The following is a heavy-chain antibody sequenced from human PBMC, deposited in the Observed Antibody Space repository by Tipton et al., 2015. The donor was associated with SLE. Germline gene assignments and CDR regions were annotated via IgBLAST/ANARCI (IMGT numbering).Heavy chain of an antibody. CDR1: GGSISSYD. V-gene: IGHV4-4*07. CDR3: VRERWEDYDSSGYYVLDY. D-gene: IGHD3-22*01. J-gene: IGHJ4*02. CDR2: INSSGST. Sequence: TLSLTCSVSGGSISSYDWSWIRQPAGKGLEWIGRINSSGSTNYNSSLKSRVTMSVDRSKNQFSLKLSSVTAADTAVYYCVRERWEDYDSSGYYVLDYWGQGTLVTVSS.